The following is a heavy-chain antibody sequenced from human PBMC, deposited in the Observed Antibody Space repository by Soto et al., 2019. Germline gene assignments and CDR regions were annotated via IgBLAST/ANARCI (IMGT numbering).Heavy chain of an antibody. J-gene: IGHJ6*02. CDR1: GFTFSSYS. CDR2: ISSSSSYI. CDR3: ARDHYYDSSGYSERYYYYGMDV. V-gene: IGHV3-21*01. D-gene: IGHD3-22*01. Sequence: GGSLRLSCAASGFTFSSYSMNWVRQAPGKGLEWVSSISSSSSYIYYADSVKGRFTISRDNAKNSLYLQMNSLRAEDTAVYYCARDHYYDSSGYSERYYYYGMDVWGQGTTVTVSS.